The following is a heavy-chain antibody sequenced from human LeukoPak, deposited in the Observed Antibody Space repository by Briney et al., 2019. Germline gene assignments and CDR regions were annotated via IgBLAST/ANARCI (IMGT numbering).Heavy chain of an antibody. CDR1: RGSISSSNYY. CDR2: IYYSGTT. Sequence: PSETLSLTCSVSRGSISSSNYYWGWIRQPPGKGLEWIGNIYYSGTTYYNPSLPSLKSRVTILVDTSKNQFSLKLRSVTAADTAVYYCARSNTMVRAYFDYWGQGTLVTVSS. J-gene: IGHJ4*02. V-gene: IGHV4-39*07. D-gene: IGHD3-10*01. CDR3: ARSNTMVRAYFDY.